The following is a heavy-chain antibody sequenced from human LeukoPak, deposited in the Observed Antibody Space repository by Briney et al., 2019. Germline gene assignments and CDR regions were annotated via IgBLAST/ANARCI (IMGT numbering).Heavy chain of an antibody. D-gene: IGHD6-13*01. CDR3: AASSSWYSMGYY. CDR1: GGSISSGGYY. V-gene: IGHV4-39*07. Sequence: SETLSLTCTVSGGSISSGGYYWSWIRQPPGKGLEWIGEINHSGSTNYNPSLKSRVTISVDTSKNQFSLKLSSVTAADTAVYYCAASSSWYSMGYYWGQGTLVTVSS. J-gene: IGHJ4*02. CDR2: INHSGST.